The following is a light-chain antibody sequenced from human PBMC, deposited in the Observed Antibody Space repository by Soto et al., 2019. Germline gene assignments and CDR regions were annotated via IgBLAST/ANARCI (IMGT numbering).Light chain of an antibody. Sequence: ILLTQSPSSLSASVVDRVTITCRASQGIDSSFAWYQQKPGKAPKLLIYAASSLQSGVPSRFSGSGSGTDFTLTISSLQPEDFATYFCQQRDSTPITFGQGTRLEIK. J-gene: IGKJ5*01. V-gene: IGKV1-39*01. CDR3: QQRDSTPIT. CDR1: QGIDSS. CDR2: AAS.